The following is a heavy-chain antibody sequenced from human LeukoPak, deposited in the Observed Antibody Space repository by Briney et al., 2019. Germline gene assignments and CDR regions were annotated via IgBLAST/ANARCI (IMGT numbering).Heavy chain of an antibody. Sequence: GGSLRLSCAASGFTFSSYAMSWVRQAPGKGLEWVSAISGSGGSIYYADSVKGRFTISRDNSKNTLYLQMNSLRAEDTAVYYCAKDGEEAEDTAMVTINDYWGQGTLVTVSS. CDR3: AKDGEEAEDTAMVTINDY. CDR2: ISGSGGSI. D-gene: IGHD5-18*01. J-gene: IGHJ4*02. V-gene: IGHV3-23*01. CDR1: GFTFSSYA.